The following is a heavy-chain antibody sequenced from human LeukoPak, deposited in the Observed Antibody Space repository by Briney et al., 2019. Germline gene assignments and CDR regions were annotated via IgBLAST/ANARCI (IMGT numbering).Heavy chain of an antibody. CDR3: ARVDIGY. CDR2: INTNSGGT. V-gene: IGHV1-2*06. D-gene: IGHD5-12*01. J-gene: IGHJ4*02. CDR1: GCSFTDNY. Sequence: ASVKVSCKASGCSFTDNYMHWVGQAPGQGLEWMGRINTNSGGTNYAQRFQGRVTMTRDTSISTVYMELRRLRSDDTAVYYCARVDIGYWGQGTPVTVSS.